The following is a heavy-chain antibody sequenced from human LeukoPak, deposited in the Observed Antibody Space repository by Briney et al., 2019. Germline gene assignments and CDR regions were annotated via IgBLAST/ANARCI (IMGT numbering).Heavy chain of an antibody. J-gene: IGHJ4*02. CDR2: VYSGGST. CDR1: GFTVSRNY. D-gene: IGHD2-15*01. V-gene: IGHV3-66*01. CDR3: ARSRGYCSGGSCYPFGY. Sequence: GGSLRLSCAASGFTVSRNYMSWVRQAPGKGLEWVSVVYSGGSTYYADSVKGRFTISRDNSKNTLYLQMNSLRAEDTAVYYCARSRGYCSGGSCYPFGYWGKGTLVTVSS.